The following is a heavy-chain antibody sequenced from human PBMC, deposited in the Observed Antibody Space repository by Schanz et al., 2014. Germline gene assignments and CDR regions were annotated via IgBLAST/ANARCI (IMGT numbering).Heavy chain of an antibody. CDR3: ARDLTDDTGSAVHDYYYGMDV. J-gene: IGHJ6*02. V-gene: IGHV1-3*01. D-gene: IGHD5-12*01. CDR1: GYTFTSYS. Sequence: QVQLVQSGAEVKKPGASVKVSCKASGYTFTSYSIHWVRQAPGQGLEWMGWINVGNGNIKYSQKFQGRVTITRDTAASTAYMELTSRRSEAAAVYFCARDLTDDTGSAVHDYYYGMDVWGQGTTVIGSS. CDR2: INVGNGNI.